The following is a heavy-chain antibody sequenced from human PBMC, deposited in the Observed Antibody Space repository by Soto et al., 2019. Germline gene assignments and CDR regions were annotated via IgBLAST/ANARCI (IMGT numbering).Heavy chain of an antibody. V-gene: IGHV3-23*01. CDR3: AKDLRHNWNSYYFDY. CDR2: ISGNDGAT. D-gene: IGHD1-1*01. J-gene: IGHJ4*02. Sequence: PGGSLRLSCAASGFTFSSYAMSWVRQAPGKGLEWVSSISGNDGATYYADSVKGRFTIFRDNSRNILYLQMSSLRAEDTAVYYCAKDLRHNWNSYYFDYWGQGTPVTVSS. CDR1: GFTFSSYA.